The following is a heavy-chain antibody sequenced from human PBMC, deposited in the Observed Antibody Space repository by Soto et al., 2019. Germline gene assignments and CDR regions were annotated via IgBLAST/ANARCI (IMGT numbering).Heavy chain of an antibody. Sequence: EVQLVESGGGLVQPGGSLRLSCAASGFTFSSYWMYWVRQAPGKGLEWVSHMNNDGSYTIYAESVKGRFTFSRDNAKNTLYLQMNSTRAEDTAVYYCVRGGYMHACDIWGQGTMVTVSS. J-gene: IGHJ3*02. V-gene: IGHV3-74*01. CDR3: VRGGYMHACDI. CDR1: GFTFSSYW. CDR2: MNNDGSYT. D-gene: IGHD6-13*01.